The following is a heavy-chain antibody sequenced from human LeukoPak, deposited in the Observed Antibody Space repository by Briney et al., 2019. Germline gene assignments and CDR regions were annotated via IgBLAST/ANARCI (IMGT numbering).Heavy chain of an antibody. CDR3: ASSHAIFGVVTHDAFDI. CDR2: IYTSGST. D-gene: IGHD3-3*01. CDR1: GGSISSYY. Sequence: SETLSLTCTVSGGSISSYYWSWIRQPAGKGLEWIGRIYTSGSTNYNPSLKSRVTMSVDTSKNQFSLKLSSVTAADTAVYYCASSHAIFGVVTHDAFDIWGQGTMVTVSS. V-gene: IGHV4-4*07. J-gene: IGHJ3*02.